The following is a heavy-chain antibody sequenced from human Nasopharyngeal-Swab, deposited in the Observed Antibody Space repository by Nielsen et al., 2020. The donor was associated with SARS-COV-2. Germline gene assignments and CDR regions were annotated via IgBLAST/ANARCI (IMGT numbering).Heavy chain of an antibody. CDR3: ARLSYCGGDCYWSFIDY. J-gene: IGHJ4*02. Sequence: ASVKVSCKASGYTFTSYGISWVRQAPGQGLEWMGWISAYNGNTNYAQKLQGRVTMTTDTSTSTAYMELRGLRSDDTAVYYCARLSYCGGDCYWSFIDYWGQGTLVTVSS. CDR2: ISAYNGNT. CDR1: GYTFTSYG. V-gene: IGHV1-18*04. D-gene: IGHD2-21*02.